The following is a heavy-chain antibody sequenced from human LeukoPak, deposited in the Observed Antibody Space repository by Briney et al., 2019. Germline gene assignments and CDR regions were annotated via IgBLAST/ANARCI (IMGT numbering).Heavy chain of an antibody. CDR1: GFTFSSYS. V-gene: IGHV3-48*02. CDR2: ISSSSTI. CDR3: ARSSGALDY. D-gene: IGHD2-15*01. Sequence: PGGSLRHSCAASGFTFSSYSMNWVRQAPGEGLEWVSYISSSSTIYYADSVKGRLTISRDNAKNSLYLQMNSLRDEDTAVYHCARSSGALDYWGQGTLVTVSS. J-gene: IGHJ4*02.